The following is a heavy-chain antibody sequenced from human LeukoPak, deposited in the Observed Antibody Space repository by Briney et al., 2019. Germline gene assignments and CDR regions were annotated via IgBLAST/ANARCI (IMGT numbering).Heavy chain of an antibody. D-gene: IGHD3-3*01. CDR3: ARDPAKFWSGHDY. CDR1: GFTFSSYG. J-gene: IGHJ4*02. V-gene: IGHV3-30*03. Sequence: GGSLRLSCTASGFTFSSYGMHWVRQAPGKGLEWVAVISYDGSNKYYVDSVEGRFTISRDNSKNTLYVQMNSLRVEDTAVYYCARDPAKFWSGHDYWGQGTLVTVSS. CDR2: ISYDGSNK.